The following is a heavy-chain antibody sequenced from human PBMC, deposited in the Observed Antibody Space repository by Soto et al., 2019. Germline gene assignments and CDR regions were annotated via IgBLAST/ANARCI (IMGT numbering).Heavy chain of an antibody. V-gene: IGHV3-66*01. CDR2: IYSGGTT. CDR1: ALTASKNY. D-gene: IGHD3-10*01. Sequence: EVQLVESGGGLVQPGGSLNLSGAGSALTASKNYMSWFRQPPGKGLEWVSVIYSGGTTYYADSVKDRFSISRDNSKSTLYLQMDNLRAGDTAVYYCARGGSGSDWDYYGMDVWGQGTTVTVSS. J-gene: IGHJ6*02. CDR3: ARGGSGSDWDYYGMDV.